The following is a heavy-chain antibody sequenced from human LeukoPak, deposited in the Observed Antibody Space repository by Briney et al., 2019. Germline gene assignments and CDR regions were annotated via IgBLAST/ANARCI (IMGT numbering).Heavy chain of an antibody. V-gene: IGHV1-69*13. CDR1: GGTFSSCA. CDR2: IIPIFGTA. CDR3: ARGYYGSGSRYWYFDL. J-gene: IGHJ2*01. Sequence: SVKVSCKASGGTFSSCAISWVRQAPGQGLEWMGGIIPIFGTANYAQKFQGRVTITADESTSTAYMELSSLRSEDTAVYYCARGYYGSGSRYWYFDLWGRGTLVTVSS. D-gene: IGHD3-10*01.